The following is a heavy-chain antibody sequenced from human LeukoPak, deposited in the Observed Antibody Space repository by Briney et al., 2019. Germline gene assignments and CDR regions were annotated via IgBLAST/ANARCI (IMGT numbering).Heavy chain of an antibody. CDR3: ARINYSYDSSAYYSRPYYFDY. CDR2: INHSGST. Sequence: PSETLSLTCAVYGGSFSGYYWSWIRQPPGKGLEWIGEINHSGSTNYNPSLKSRVTISVDTSKNQFSLKLSSVTAADTAIYYCARINYSYDSSAYYSRPYYFDYWGQGTLVTVSS. CDR1: GGSFSGYY. D-gene: IGHD3-22*01. V-gene: IGHV4-34*01. J-gene: IGHJ4*02.